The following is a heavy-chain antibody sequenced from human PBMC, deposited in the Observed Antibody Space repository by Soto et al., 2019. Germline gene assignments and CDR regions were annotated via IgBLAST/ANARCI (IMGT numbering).Heavy chain of an antibody. V-gene: IGHV4-31*03. CDR2: IYYSGST. D-gene: IGHD3-3*01. CDR3: VRGIGGYFHY. CDR1: GGSISSGGHY. J-gene: IGHJ4*02. Sequence: QVQLQESGPGLVKSSQTLSLTCTVSGGSISSGGHYWSWIRQHPGKGLEWIGYIYYSGSTYYNPSLKRRITISVDTSKNQFSRKLSSVTAADTAVYYCVRGIGGYFHYWGQGSLVTVSS.